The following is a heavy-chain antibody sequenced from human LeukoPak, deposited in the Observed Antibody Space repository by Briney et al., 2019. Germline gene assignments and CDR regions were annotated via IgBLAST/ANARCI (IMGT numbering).Heavy chain of an antibody. CDR2: ISWNSGSI. CDR3: AKGYCSSTSCRFDY. J-gene: IGHJ4*02. D-gene: IGHD2-2*01. Sequence: PGGSLRLSCAASGFTFDDYAMHWVRQAPGKGLEWVSGISWNSGSIGYADSVKGRFTISRDNAKNSLYLQMNSLRAEDTALYYCAKGYCSSTSCRFDYWGQGTLVTVSS. CDR1: GFTFDDYA. V-gene: IGHV3-9*01.